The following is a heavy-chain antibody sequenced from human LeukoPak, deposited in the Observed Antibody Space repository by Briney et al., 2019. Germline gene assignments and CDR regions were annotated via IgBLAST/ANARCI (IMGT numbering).Heavy chain of an antibody. CDR3: AKWYYDYVWGSYRSENWFDP. CDR2: ISGSGGST. CDR1: GFTFSSYA. Sequence: GGSLRLSCAASGFTFSSYAMSWVRQAPGKGLEWVSAISGSGGSTYYADSVKGRFTISRDNSKNTLYLQMNSLRAEDTAVYYRAKWYYDYVWGSYRSENWFDPWGQGTLVTVSS. V-gene: IGHV3-23*01. D-gene: IGHD3-16*02. J-gene: IGHJ5*02.